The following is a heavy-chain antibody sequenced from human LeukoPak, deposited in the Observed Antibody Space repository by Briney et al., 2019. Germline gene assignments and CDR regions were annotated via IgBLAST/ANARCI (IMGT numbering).Heavy chain of an antibody. CDR3: ARSYGSGSYYRPQAYYYGMDV. J-gene: IGHJ6*02. CDR1: GGTFSRCA. Sequence: SSVQDSSQASGGTFSRCAFCGVRPAPGQGREWMGRIISILGIANYEQKFQGQVTITADKSTHTAYMQLSSLRSEDTAVYYRARSYGSGSYYRPQAYYYGMDVWRQGTTVTVSS. V-gene: IGHV1-69*04. D-gene: IGHD3-10*01. CDR2: IISILGIA.